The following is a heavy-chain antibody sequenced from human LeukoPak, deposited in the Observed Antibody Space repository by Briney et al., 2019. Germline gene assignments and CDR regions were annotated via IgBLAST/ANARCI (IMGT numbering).Heavy chain of an antibody. Sequence: GGSLRLSCAASGFTFSSYYMNWVRQAPGKGLEWVSSISSSSGYIYYADSVKGRFTVTRDNAKNSLYLQMNSLRAEDTAVYYCARDYTGYFPWGQGTLVIVSS. J-gene: IGHJ5*02. CDR2: ISSSSGYI. V-gene: IGHV3-21*04. CDR1: GFTFSSYY. D-gene: IGHD3-9*01. CDR3: ARDYTGYFP.